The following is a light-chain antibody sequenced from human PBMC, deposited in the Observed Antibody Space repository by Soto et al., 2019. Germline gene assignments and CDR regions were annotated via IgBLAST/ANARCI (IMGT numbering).Light chain of an antibody. CDR3: LLYYGGAQSWV. CDR2: GTG. V-gene: IGLV7-43*01. Sequence: QTVVTQEPSLTVSPGGTVTLTCASSTGAVTSDHYSSWVQQKPGQAPRALIYGTGQKHSWAPARFSGSLLGDKAALTLSGVQPEDEADYYCLLYYGGAQSWVIGGGTKLTVL. J-gene: IGLJ3*02. CDR1: TGAVTSDHY.